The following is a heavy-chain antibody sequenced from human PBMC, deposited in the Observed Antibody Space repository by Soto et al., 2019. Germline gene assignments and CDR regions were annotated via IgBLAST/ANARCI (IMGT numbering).Heavy chain of an antibody. CDR2: IYRSGAT. CDR3: ARDSGMIRGSYGVDV. D-gene: IGHD3-10*01. V-gene: IGHV3-53*01. CDR1: GFTVTSNY. Sequence: QPGGSLRLSCAASGFTVTSNYMTWVRQALGKGLEWVSVIYRSGATYYPDSVRGRFTASRDYSHNTLYLQMDSLRVEDTAVYYCARDSGMIRGSYGVDVWRPGTTVTVSS. J-gene: IGHJ6*02.